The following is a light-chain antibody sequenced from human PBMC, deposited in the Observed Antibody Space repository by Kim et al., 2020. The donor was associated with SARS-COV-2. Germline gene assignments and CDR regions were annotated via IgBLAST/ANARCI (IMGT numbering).Light chain of an antibody. CDR1: QDISNY. CDR3: QQYDNLPSLT. CDR2: DAS. Sequence: AVGDRVTITCQASQDISNYLNWYQQKPGKAPKLLIYDASNLETGVPSRFSGSGSGTDFTFTISSLQPEDIATYYCQQYDNLPSLTFGGGTKVDIK. J-gene: IGKJ4*01. V-gene: IGKV1-33*01.